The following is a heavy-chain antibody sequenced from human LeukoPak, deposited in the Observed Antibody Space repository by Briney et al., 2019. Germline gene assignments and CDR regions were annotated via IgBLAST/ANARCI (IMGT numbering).Heavy chain of an antibody. J-gene: IGHJ4*02. Sequence: ASVKVSCKVSGYTLTELSMHWVRQAPGKGLEWMGGFDPEDGETIYAQKFQGRVTMTEDTSTDTAYMELSSLRSEDTAVYYCARDHGGGGLRGFDYWGQGTLVTVSS. CDR3: ARDHGGGGLRGFDY. D-gene: IGHD2-21*01. V-gene: IGHV1-24*01. CDR2: FDPEDGET. CDR1: GYTLTELS.